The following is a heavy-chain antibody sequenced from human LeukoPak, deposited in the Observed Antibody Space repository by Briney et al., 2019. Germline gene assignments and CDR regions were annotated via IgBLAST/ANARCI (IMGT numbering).Heavy chain of an antibody. J-gene: IGHJ4*02. CDR2: MNPNSGNT. CDR1: GYTFASYD. Sequence: ASVKVSCKASGYTFASYDINWVRQATGQGLEWMGWMNPNSGNTGYAQKLQGRVTMTTDTSTSTAYMELRSLRSDDTAVYYCARDYGDSSAFDYWGQGTLVTVSS. CDR3: ARDYGDSSAFDY. V-gene: IGHV1-8*01. D-gene: IGHD4-17*01.